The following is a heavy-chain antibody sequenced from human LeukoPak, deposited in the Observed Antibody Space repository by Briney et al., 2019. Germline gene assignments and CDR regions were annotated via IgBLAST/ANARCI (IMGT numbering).Heavy chain of an antibody. Sequence: GASLRLSCAASGLTFSSYAMSWVRQAPGKGLEWVSAISGSGGSTYYADSVKGRFTISRDNSKNTLYLQMNSLRAEDTAVYYCAKDKSGKYHLWSGYYGYWGQGTLVTVSS. J-gene: IGHJ4*02. CDR2: ISGSGGST. V-gene: IGHV3-23*01. CDR1: GLTFSSYA. CDR3: AKDKSGKYHLWSGYYGY. D-gene: IGHD3-3*01.